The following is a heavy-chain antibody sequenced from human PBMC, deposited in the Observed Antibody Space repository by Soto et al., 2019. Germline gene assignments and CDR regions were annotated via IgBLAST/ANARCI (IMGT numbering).Heavy chain of an antibody. CDR2: IYHSGST. CDR1: GGSISSGGYS. J-gene: IGHJ4*02. V-gene: IGHV4-30-2*01. CDR3: ASDYGDYGLDY. D-gene: IGHD4-17*01. Sequence: QLQLQESGSGLVKPSQTLSLTCAVSGGSISSGGYSWSWIRQPPGKGLEWIGYIYHSGSTYYNPSLKRRVTISVDRSKNQFSLKLSSVTAADTAVYYCASDYGDYGLDYWGQGTLVTVSS.